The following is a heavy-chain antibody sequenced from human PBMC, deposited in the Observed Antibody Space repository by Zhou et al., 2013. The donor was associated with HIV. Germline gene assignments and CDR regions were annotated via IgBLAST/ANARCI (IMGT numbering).Heavy chain of an antibody. CDR2: INPNSGGT. D-gene: IGHD3-3*01. V-gene: IGHV1-2*02. CDR3: ARVFLELVTFSPYFDY. J-gene: IGHJ4*02. Sequence: QVQLVQSGSEVTKPGASVKVSCKASGYTFTGYYLHWVRQAPGQGLEWMGWINPNSGGTNYAQKFQGRVTMTRDTSISTAYMELSRLRSDDTAVYYCARVFLELVTFSPYFDYWGQGTLVTVSS. CDR1: GYTFTGYY.